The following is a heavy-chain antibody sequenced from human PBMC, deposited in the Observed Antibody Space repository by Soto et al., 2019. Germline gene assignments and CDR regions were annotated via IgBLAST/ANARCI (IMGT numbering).Heavy chain of an antibody. V-gene: IGHV3-33*01. CDR3: ARGNDLHSGYEDAFDI. D-gene: IGHD5-12*01. J-gene: IGHJ3*02. CDR1: GFTFSSYG. Sequence: GGSLRLSCAASGFTFSSYGMHWVRQAPGKGLEWVAVIWYDGSNKYYADSVKGRFTISRDNSKNTLYLQMNSLRAEDTAVYYCARGNDLHSGYEDAFDIWGQGTMVTVSS. CDR2: IWYDGSNK.